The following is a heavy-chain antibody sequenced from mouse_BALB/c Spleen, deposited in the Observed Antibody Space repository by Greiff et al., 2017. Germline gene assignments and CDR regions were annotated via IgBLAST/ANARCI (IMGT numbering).Heavy chain of an antibody. CDR1: GFTFNTYA. CDR2: IRSKSNNYAT. V-gene: IGHV10-1*02. J-gene: IGHJ1*01. D-gene: IGHD2-4*01. Sequence: EVQLQESGGGLVQPKGSLKLSCAASGFTFNTYAMNWVRQAPGKGLEWVARIRSKSNNYATYYADSVKDRFTISRDDSQSMLYLQMNNLKTEDTAMYYCVRQGYDYDGYFDVWGAGTTVTVSS. CDR3: VRQGYDYDGYFDV.